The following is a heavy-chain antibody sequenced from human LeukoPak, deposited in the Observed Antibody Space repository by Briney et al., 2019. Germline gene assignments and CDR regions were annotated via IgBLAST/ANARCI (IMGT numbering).Heavy chain of an antibody. D-gene: IGHD1-1*01. CDR3: ARWNGDFDY. Sequence: KPSETLSLTCTVSGGSISSSSYYWGWIRQPPGKGLEWIGSIYYSGSTYYNPSLKSRVTISVDTSKNQFSLKLSSVTAADTAVYYCARWNGDFDYWGQGTLVTVSS. V-gene: IGHV4-39*01. CDR2: IYYSGST. CDR1: GGSISSSSYY. J-gene: IGHJ4*02.